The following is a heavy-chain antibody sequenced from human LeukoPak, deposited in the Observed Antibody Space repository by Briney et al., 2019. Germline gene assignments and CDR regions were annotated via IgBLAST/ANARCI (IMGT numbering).Heavy chain of an antibody. J-gene: IGHJ4*02. V-gene: IGHV5-51*01. CDR3: ARLQTGKCYGSGNIDY. CDR1: GYSFTSYW. D-gene: IGHD3-10*01. CDR2: IYPGDSDT. Sequence: GESLKISCKGSGYSFTSYWIGWVRQMAGKGLEWMGIIYPGDSDTRYSPSFQGQVTISADKSISTAYLQWSSLKASDTAMYYCARLQTGKCYGSGNIDYWGQGTLVTVSS.